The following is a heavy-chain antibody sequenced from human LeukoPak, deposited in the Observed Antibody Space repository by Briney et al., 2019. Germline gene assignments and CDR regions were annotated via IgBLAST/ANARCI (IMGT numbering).Heavy chain of an antibody. CDR2: INYSGNT. Sequence: PSETLSLTCTVSGGSISSTYYYWGWIRQPPGKGLEWIGSINYSGNTYYNPSLKSRVTISIDTSKNQFSLKLNSVTAADTAVYYCARDPGDVFDIWGQGTMVTVSS. V-gene: IGHV4-39*07. J-gene: IGHJ3*02. CDR1: GGSISSTYYY. CDR3: ARDPGDVFDI.